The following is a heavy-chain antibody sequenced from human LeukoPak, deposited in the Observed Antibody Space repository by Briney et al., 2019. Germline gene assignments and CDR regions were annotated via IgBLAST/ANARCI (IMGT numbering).Heavy chain of an antibody. CDR1: GGSFSGYY. CDR2: INHSGST. D-gene: IGHD3-3*01. J-gene: IGHJ4*02. Sequence: SETLSLTCAVYGGSFSGYYWSWIRQPPGKGLEWIGEINHSGSTNYNPSLKSRVTISVDTSKNQFSLKLSSVTAADTAVYYCARRHKDFWSGYYPDYWGQGTLVTVSS. CDR3: ARRHKDFWSGYYPDY. V-gene: IGHV4-34*01.